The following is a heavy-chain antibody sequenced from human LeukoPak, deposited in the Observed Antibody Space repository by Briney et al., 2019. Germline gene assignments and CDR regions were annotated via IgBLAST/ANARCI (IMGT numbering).Heavy chain of an antibody. Sequence: PSETLSLTCRVSGASGSGFHWSWIRQTAGKGLEWIGRVSTSGNTFYNPSLESRVAMSVDTSGIHFSLNLSAVTAADTAVYYCARQVVGAYFDYWGQGTLVTVSS. CDR2: VSTSGNT. D-gene: IGHD1-26*01. CDR3: ARQVVGAYFDY. J-gene: IGHJ4*02. V-gene: IGHV4-4*07. CDR1: GASGSGFH.